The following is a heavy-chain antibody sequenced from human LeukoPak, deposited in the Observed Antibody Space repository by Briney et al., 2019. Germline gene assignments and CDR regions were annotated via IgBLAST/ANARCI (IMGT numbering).Heavy chain of an antibody. CDR2: SSVSGSRA. J-gene: IGHJ6*02. Sequence: GGSLRLSCAASGFTFSSNAMSWVRQAPGKGLEWVSVSSVSGSRAYYADFVKGRFTVSRDNSKNTVLLQMNSLRVEDTAVYYCTKDHDGMHAWGQGTTVTVSS. CDR3: TKDHDGMHA. CDR1: GFTFSSNA. V-gene: IGHV3-23*01.